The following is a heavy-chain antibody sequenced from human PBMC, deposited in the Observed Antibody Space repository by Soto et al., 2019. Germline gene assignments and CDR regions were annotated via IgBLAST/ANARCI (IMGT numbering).Heavy chain of an antibody. V-gene: IGHV3-23*01. CDR3: AKDGCSGGSCSSIEYFQH. Sequence: EVQLLESGGGLVQPGGSLRLSCAASGFTFSSYAMSWVRQAPGKGLEWVSAISGSGGSTYYADSVKGRFTISRDNSKNTLYLQMNSLRAEDTAVYYCAKDGCSGGSCSSIEYFQHWGQGTLVTVSS. D-gene: IGHD2-15*01. CDR2: ISGSGGST. CDR1: GFTFSSYA. J-gene: IGHJ1*01.